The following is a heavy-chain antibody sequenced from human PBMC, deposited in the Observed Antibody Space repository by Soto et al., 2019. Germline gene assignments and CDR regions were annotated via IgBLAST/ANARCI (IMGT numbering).Heavy chain of an antibody. V-gene: IGHV3-9*01. D-gene: IGHD3-22*01. CDR2: INWNSGSI. Sequence: EVQLVESGGGLVQPGRSLRLSCAAFGFTFEDYAMRWIRQTPGKGLEWVAGINWNSGSIGYADSVKGRFTISRDNANNSLYLQMDSLRTEDTALYFCAKGRGALAVVSNWFDPWGQGTLVTVSS. CDR3: AKGRGALAVVSNWFDP. J-gene: IGHJ5*02. CDR1: GFTFEDYA.